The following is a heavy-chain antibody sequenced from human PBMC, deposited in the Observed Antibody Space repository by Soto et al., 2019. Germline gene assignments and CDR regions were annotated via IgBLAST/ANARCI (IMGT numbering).Heavy chain of an antibody. CDR3: ARQVVPAVYYYYYGMDV. CDR2: IDPSDSYT. D-gene: IGHD2-2*01. Sequence: GESLKISCKGSGYSFTSYWISWVRQMPGKGLEWMGRIDPSDSYTNYSPSFQGHVTISADKSISTAYLQWSSLKASDTAMYYCARQVVPAVYYYYYGMDVWGQGTTVTVSS. J-gene: IGHJ6*02. CDR1: GYSFTSYW. V-gene: IGHV5-10-1*01.